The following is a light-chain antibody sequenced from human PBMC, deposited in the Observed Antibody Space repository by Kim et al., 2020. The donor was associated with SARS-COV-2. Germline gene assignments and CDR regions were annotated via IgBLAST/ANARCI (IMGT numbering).Light chain of an antibody. CDR1: SLRSYY. V-gene: IGLV3-19*01. CDR2: GKN. J-gene: IGLJ2*01. Sequence: SSELTQDPAVSVALGQTVTITCQGDSLRSYYATWYQQKPGQAPIVVMYGKNNRPSGVPDRFSGSTSGNTAYLTITGTQAGDEADYYCNSRDSNDYVVFGGGTKVPV. CDR3: NSRDSNDYVV.